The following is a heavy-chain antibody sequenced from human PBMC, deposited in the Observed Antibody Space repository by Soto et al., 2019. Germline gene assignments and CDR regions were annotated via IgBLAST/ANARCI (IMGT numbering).Heavy chain of an antibody. CDR3: AKSQGYYYYYGMDV. CDR2: IIPIFGTA. J-gene: IGHJ6*02. V-gene: IGHV1-69*13. Sequence: ASVKVSCKASGGTFSSYAISWVRQAPGQGLEWMGGIIPIFGTANYAQKFQGRVTITADESTSTAYMELSSLRSEDTAVYYCAKSQGYYYYYGMDVWGQGTTVTVSS. CDR1: GGTFSSYA.